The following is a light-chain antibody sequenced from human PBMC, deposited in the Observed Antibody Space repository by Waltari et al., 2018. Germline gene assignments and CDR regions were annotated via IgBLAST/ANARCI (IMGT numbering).Light chain of an antibody. CDR3: QQYGSSP. Sequence: EIVLTQSPGTLSLYPGERATLSCRASQSVSSSYLAWYQQKPGQAPRLLIYGASSRATGIPDRFSGSGSGTDFTLTISRLEPEDFAVYYCQQYGSSPFGQGTKLEIK. V-gene: IGKV3-20*01. J-gene: IGKJ2*01. CDR1: QSVSSSY. CDR2: GAS.